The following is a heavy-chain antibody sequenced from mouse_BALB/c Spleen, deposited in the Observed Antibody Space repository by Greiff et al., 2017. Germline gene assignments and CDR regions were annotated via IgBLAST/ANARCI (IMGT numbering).Heavy chain of an antibody. CDR2: IRLKSNNYAT. CDR3: TRYDYEGAWFAY. Sequence: EVKLVESGGGLVQPGGSMKLSCVASGFTFSNYWMNWVRQSPEKGLEWVAEIRLKSNNYATHYAESVKGRFTISRDDSKSSVYLQMNNLRAEDTGIYYCTRYDYEGAWFAYWGQGTLVTVSA. CDR1: GFTFSNYW. D-gene: IGHD2-4*01. V-gene: IGHV6-6*02. J-gene: IGHJ3*01.